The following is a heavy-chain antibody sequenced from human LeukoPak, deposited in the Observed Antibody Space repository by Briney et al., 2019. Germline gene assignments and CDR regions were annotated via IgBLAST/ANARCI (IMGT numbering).Heavy chain of an antibody. D-gene: IGHD2-21*02. CDR3: AREEFSDFVPYFDC. CDR2: ISSSSSYI. V-gene: IGHV3-21*01. J-gene: IGHJ4*02. Sequence: GGSLRLSCAASGFTFSSYSMNWVRQAPGKGLEWVSSISSSSSYIYYADSVKGRFTISRDNAKNSLYLQMSSLRAEDTAVYYCAREEFSDFVPYFDCWGQGTLLTVSS. CDR1: GFTFSSYS.